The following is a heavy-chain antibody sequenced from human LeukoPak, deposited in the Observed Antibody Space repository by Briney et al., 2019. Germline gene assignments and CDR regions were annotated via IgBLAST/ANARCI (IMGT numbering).Heavy chain of an antibody. J-gene: IGHJ5*02. Sequence: GGSLRLSCAASGFTLSSNYMSWVRQAPGKGVGWVSIIDSGGNPYYADSVKGRFTISRDNSKNTLYLQMNSLRVEDTAVYYCARTTVGSSGYLELAWGQGTLVTVSS. CDR3: ARTTVGSSGYLELA. D-gene: IGHD3-22*01. CDR2: IDSGGNP. V-gene: IGHV3-53*01. CDR1: GFTLSSNY.